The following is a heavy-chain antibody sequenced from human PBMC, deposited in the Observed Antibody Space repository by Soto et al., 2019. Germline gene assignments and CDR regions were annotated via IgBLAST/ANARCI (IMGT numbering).Heavy chain of an antibody. V-gene: IGHV3-13*01. D-gene: IGHD6-19*01. J-gene: IGHJ6*02. CDR1: GFTFSSYD. CDR3: ARDIAVGWYGYYGMDV. Sequence: GGSLRLSCAASGFTFSSYDMHWVRQATGKGLEWVSAIGTAGDTYYPGSVKGRFTISRENAKNSLYLQMNSLRAEDTAVYYCARDIAVGWYGYYGMDVWGQGTTVTVSS. CDR2: IGTAGDT.